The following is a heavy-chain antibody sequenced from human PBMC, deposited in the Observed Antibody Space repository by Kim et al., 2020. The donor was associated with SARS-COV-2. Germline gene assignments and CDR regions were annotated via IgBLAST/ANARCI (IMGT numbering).Heavy chain of an antibody. CDR2: VSGSGTTT. CDR1: GFTFSSYS. D-gene: IGHD2-21*01. V-gene: IGHV3-48*04. J-gene: IGHJ3*01. Sequence: GGSLRLSCATSGFTFSSYSMNWVRQAPGKGLEWVSHVSGSGTTTKYADSVKGRFTISRDNAKNSLYQQMSGLGAEDTAVYYCVRENDWAFDLWGQGAMVTVSS. CDR3: VRENDWAFDL.